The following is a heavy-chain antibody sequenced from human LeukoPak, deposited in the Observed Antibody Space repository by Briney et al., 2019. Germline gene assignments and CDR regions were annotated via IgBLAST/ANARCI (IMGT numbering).Heavy chain of an antibody. CDR3: AGDKYSSGWADY. D-gene: IGHD6-19*01. CDR2: ISYDGSNK. CDR1: GFTFSSYA. Sequence: GGSLRLSCAASGFTFSSYAMHWVRQAPGKGLEWVAVISYDGSNKYYADSVKGRFTISRDNSKNTLYLQMNSLRAEDTAVYYCAGDKYSSGWADYWGQGTLVTVSS. J-gene: IGHJ4*02. V-gene: IGHV3-30*04.